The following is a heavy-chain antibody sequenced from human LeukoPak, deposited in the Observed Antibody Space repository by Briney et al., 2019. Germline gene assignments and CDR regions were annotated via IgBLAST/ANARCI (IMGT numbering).Heavy chain of an antibody. CDR1: GYTFTNYY. V-gene: IGHV1-46*01. J-gene: IGHJ4*02. Sequence: GASVKVSCKXSGYTFTNYYMHWVRQAPGQGLEWVGIINPSGGSTSYTRKFQGRVTVTRDTSTSTVYMELRSLRSEATAVYYCARVYCSGGRCYDSGGDYWGQGTLVTVSS. D-gene: IGHD2-15*01. CDR2: INPSGGST. CDR3: ARVYCSGGRCYDSGGDY.